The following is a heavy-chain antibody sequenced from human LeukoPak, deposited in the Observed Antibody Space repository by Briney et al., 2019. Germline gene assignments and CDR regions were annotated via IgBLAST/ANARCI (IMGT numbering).Heavy chain of an antibody. V-gene: IGHV3-23*01. J-gene: IGHJ4*02. CDR1: GFTFSSYA. CDR3: ARGYGSGSYYRDYFDY. CDR2: ISGSGGST. D-gene: IGHD3-10*01. Sequence: PGGSLRLSCAASGFTFSSYAMSWVRQAPGKGLEWVSAISGSGGSTYYADSVKGRFTISRDNSKNTLYLQMNSLRAEDTAVYYCARGYGSGSYYRDYFDYWGQGTLVTVSS.